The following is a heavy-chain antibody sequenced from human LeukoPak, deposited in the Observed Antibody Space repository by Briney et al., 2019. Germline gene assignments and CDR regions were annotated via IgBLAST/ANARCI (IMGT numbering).Heavy chain of an antibody. CDR1: GGSISSSSYY. V-gene: IGHV4-39*01. J-gene: IGHJ4*02. CDR3: ARHETTVATWDFDY. D-gene: IGHD4-23*01. Sequence: PSETLSLTCTVSGGSISSSSYYWGWIRQPPGKGLEWIGSIDYSGSTYYNPSLNSRVTISVDTSKNQFSLKLSSVTAADTAVYYCARHETTVATWDFDYWGQGTLVTVSS. CDR2: IDYSGST.